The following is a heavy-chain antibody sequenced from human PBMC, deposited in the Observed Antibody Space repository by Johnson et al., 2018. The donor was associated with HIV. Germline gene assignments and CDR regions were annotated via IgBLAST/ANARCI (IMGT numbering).Heavy chain of an antibody. CDR2: IYSGGST. CDR1: GFTFSSYW. Sequence: EMQLVESGGGLVQPGGSLRLSCAASGFTFSSYWMHWVRQAPGKGLEWVSVIYSGGSTYYADSVKGRFTISRDNSKNTLYLQMNSLRAEDTAVYYCAREVAGDYGDSPGAFDIWGQGTMVTVSS. J-gene: IGHJ3*02. CDR3: AREVAGDYGDSPGAFDI. D-gene: IGHD4-17*01. V-gene: IGHV3-66*01.